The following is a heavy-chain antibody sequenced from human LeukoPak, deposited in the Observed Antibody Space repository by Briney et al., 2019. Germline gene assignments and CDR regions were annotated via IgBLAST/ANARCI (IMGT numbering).Heavy chain of an antibody. CDR1: GYTFTSYP. D-gene: IGHD4-17*01. J-gene: IGHJ4*02. Sequence: GASVKVSCKTSGYTFTSYPPSWVRQAPGQGLEWMGWITTYNGNTNYAQKLQGRVTITTDTSTSTAYMDLRGLRSDDTAVYFCARGYDYGDYVGDFDYWGQGTLVTVSS. CDR3: ARGYDYGDYVGDFDY. CDR2: ITTYNGNT. V-gene: IGHV1-18*01.